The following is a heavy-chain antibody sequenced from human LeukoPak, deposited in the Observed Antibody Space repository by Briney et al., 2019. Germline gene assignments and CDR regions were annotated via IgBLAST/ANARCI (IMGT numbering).Heavy chain of an antibody. CDR1: GASISSSSYY. CDR3: ARLIAAAGTRTDY. CDR2: IYYSGST. Sequence: PSETLSLTCTVSGASISSSSYYWGWIRQPPGKGLEWIGSIYYSGSTHYNPSLKSRVTISVDTSNNQFSLKLSSVTAADTAVYYCARLIAAAGTRTDYWGQGTLVTVSS. D-gene: IGHD6-13*01. V-gene: IGHV4-39*01. J-gene: IGHJ4*02.